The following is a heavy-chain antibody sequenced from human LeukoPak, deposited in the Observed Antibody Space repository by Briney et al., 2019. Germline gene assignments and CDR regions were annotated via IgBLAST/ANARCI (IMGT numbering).Heavy chain of an antibody. Sequence: GESLKISCKGSGYSFTTYWIAWVRQMPGKGLEWMGIINPGDSDTRYNPSLQGQVTISADKSISTAYLQWSSLKASDTAMYYCAIYSSSWYDAFDIWGQGTMVTVSS. CDR1: GYSFTTYW. J-gene: IGHJ3*02. CDR2: INPGDSDT. V-gene: IGHV5-51*01. D-gene: IGHD6-13*01. CDR3: AIYSSSWYDAFDI.